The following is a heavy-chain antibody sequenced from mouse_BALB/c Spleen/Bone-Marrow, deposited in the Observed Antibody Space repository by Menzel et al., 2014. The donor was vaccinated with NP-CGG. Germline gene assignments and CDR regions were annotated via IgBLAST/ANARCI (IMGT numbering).Heavy chain of an antibody. J-gene: IGHJ2*01. D-gene: IGHD1-1*01. CDR2: NDPYSGGT. Sequence: EVQRVESGPELVKPGASVKVSCKASGYAFTNYNMYWVKRSHGKSLEWIGYNDPYSGGTNYNQKFKGKATLTVDKSSSTAYIHLNSLTSEDSAVYYCARLGTTAVPDYWGQGTTLTVSS. CDR3: ARLGTTAVPDY. CDR1: GYAFTNYN. V-gene: IGHV1S135*01.